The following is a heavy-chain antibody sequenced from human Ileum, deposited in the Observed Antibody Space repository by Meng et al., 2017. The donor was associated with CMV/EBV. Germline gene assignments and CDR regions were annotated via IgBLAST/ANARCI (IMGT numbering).Heavy chain of an antibody. CDR3: ARYVVAASRSCLDY. J-gene: IGHJ4*02. CDR1: GFTFSSYS. D-gene: IGHD1-26*01. Sequence: EGQPVGSGGGLVNAGESLRLSCAASGFTFSSYSMSWVRRAPGKGLEWVSSISYSSTYIFYADSVKGRFTISRDNAKNSLYLQMNSLKADDTAVYYCARYVVAASRSCLDYWGQGTLVTVSS. V-gene: IGHV3-21*01. CDR2: ISYSSTYI.